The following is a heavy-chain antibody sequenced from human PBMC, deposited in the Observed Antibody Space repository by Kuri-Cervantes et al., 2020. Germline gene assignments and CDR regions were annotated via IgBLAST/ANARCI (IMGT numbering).Heavy chain of an antibody. Sequence: GGSLRLSCAASGFSFNDYAMHWVRQAPGKGLQWVSGISWNSGGIGHADSVKGRFTISRDNAKNSLYLQMNSLRAEDTAVYYCASYTNFWGSYTEYWGQGTLVTVSS. CDR1: GFSFNDYA. CDR2: ISWNSGGI. CDR3: ASYTNFWGSYTEY. D-gene: IGHD3-16*01. J-gene: IGHJ4*02. V-gene: IGHV3-9*01.